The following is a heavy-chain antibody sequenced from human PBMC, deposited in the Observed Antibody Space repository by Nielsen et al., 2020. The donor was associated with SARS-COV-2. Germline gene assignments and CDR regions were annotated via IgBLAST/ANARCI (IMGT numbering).Heavy chain of an antibody. D-gene: IGHD5-18*01. J-gene: IGHJ6*02. CDR3: ATSPGGHVDTAMPGATDYYGMDV. Sequence: SETLSLTCTVSGGSISSGSYYWSWIRQPAGKGLEWIGRIYTSGSTNYNPSLKSRVTISVDTSKNQFSLKLSSVTAADTAVYYCATSPGGHVDTAMPGATDYYGMDVWGQGTTVTVSS. CDR1: GGSISSGSYY. V-gene: IGHV4-61*02. CDR2: IYTSGST.